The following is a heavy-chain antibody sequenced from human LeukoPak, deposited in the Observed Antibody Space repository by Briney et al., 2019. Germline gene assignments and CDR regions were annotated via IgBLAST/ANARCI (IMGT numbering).Heavy chain of an antibody. CDR2: ISSSGSTI. V-gene: IGHV3-11*01. D-gene: IGHD2-21*02. Sequence: GGSLRLSCAASGFTFSDYYMSWFRQAPGKGLEWVSYISSSGSTIYYADSVKGRFTISRDNAKNSLYLQMNSLRAEDTAVYYCARDPHRYCGGDCYSDYWGQGTLVTVSS. CDR1: GFTFSDYY. CDR3: ARDPHRYCGGDCYSDY. J-gene: IGHJ4*02.